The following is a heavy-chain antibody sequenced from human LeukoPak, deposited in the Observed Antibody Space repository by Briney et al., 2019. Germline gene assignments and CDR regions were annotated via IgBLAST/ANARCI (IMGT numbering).Heavy chain of an antibody. CDR3: AREGAEMATPDY. D-gene: IGHD5-24*01. CDR2: MNPKSGNT. CDR1: GYTFSTYD. Sequence: GASVKVPCKAAGYTFSTYDISWVRQATGQGLEWMGWMNPKSGNTLYAQKFQGRVTMTRDTSISTAYMELRRLRSDNTPVYYCAREGAEMATPDYWGQGTLVTVSS. V-gene: IGHV1-8*01. J-gene: IGHJ4*02.